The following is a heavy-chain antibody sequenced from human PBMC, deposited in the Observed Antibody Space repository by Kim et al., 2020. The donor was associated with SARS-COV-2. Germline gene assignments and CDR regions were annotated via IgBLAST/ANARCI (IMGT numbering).Heavy chain of an antibody. CDR2: INPSAGST. Sequence: ASVKVSCKASGYTFTNYYMHWVRQAPGQGLEWMGIINPSAGSTSYAQKFQGRVTIIRDTSTSTVYMELISLRSEDTAVYYCARRGDRYYYYGMDVWGQGT. V-gene: IGHV1-46*01. CDR1: GYTFTNYY. CDR3: ARRGDRYYYYGMDV. D-gene: IGHD2-21*01. J-gene: IGHJ6*02.